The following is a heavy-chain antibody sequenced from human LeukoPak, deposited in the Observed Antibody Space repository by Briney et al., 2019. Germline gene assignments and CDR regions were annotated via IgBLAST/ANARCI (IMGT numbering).Heavy chain of an antibody. J-gene: IGHJ4*02. CDR1: GYTFTSYG. CDR2: ISAYNGNT. CDR3: ARDRPSRYFDWLLSSDVDY. D-gene: IGHD3-9*01. V-gene: IGHV1-18*01. Sequence: GASVKVSCKASGYTFTSYGISWVRQAPGQGLERMGWISAYNGNTNYAQKLQGRVTMTTDTSTSTAYMELRSLRSDDTAVYYCARDRPSRYFDWLLSSDVDYWGQGTLVTVSS.